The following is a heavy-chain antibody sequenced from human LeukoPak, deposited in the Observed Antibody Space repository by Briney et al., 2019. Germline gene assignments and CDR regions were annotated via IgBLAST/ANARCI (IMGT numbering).Heavy chain of an antibody. CDR3: SADSALTTDYAFDI. D-gene: IGHD4-11*01. V-gene: IGHV3-15*01. CDR1: AWTFSNSW. CDR2: IKRKTEGETT. Sequence: GGSLRLPCVVSAWTFSNSWMTWVRQAPGEGLEWVGRIKRKTEGETTDYAAPVKGRFTISRDDSKNMVYLQMNSLKTEDTAVYYCSADSALTTDYAFDIWGQGTMVTVSS. J-gene: IGHJ3*02.